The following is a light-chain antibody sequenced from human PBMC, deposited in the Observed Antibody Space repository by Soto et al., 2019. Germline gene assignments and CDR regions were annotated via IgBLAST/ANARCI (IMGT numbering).Light chain of an antibody. J-gene: IGLJ7*01. V-gene: IGLV2-14*01. CDR3: CSYGGSRAV. Sequence: QSALTQPASVSGSPGQSITISCTGTSSDVGGYNYVSWYQQHPGKAPKLIIYEVSNRPSGVSNRFSGSKSGNTASLTISGLQAEDEADYYCCSYGGSRAVFGGGTQLTVL. CDR1: SSDVGGYNY. CDR2: EVS.